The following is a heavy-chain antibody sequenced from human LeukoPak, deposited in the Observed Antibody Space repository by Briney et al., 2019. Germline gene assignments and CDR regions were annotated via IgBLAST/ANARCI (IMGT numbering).Heavy chain of an antibody. CDR1: GFTFGSYA. J-gene: IGHJ6*03. Sequence: PGGSLRLSCAASGFTFGSYAMSWVRQAPGKGLEWVSAISGSGGSTYYVDSVKGRFTISRDNSKNTLYLQMNSLRAEDTAVYYCAGNRDYYYYYYMDVWGKGTTVTVSS. CDR2: ISGSGGST. V-gene: IGHV3-23*01. CDR3: AGNRDYYYYYYMDV. D-gene: IGHD4-23*01.